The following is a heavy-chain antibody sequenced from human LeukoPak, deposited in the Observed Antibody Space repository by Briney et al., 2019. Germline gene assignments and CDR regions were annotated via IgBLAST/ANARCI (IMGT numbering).Heavy chain of an antibody. V-gene: IGHV1-69*13. Sequence: ASVKVSCKASGGTFSSYAISWVRQAPGQGLEWMGGIIPIFGTANYAQKFQGRVTITADESTSTAYMELSSLRSEDTAAYYCATGYCSSTNCRIDYWGQGTLVSVSS. CDR3: ATGYCSSTNCRIDY. CDR2: IIPIFGTA. CDR1: GGTFSSYA. J-gene: IGHJ4*02. D-gene: IGHD2-2*03.